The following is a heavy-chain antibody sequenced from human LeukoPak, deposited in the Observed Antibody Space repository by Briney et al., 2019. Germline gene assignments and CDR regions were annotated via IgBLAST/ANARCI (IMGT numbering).Heavy chain of an antibody. Sequence: GGSLRLSCAASGFTFSSYAMHWVRQAPGKGLEWVAVISHDGSNKYYADSVRGRFTISRDNSKNTLYLQMNSLRAEDTAVYYCARDSHSSGWYGYFDCWGQGTLVTVSS. D-gene: IGHD6-19*01. V-gene: IGHV3-30-3*01. J-gene: IGHJ4*02. CDR3: ARDSHSSGWYGYFDC. CDR2: ISHDGSNK. CDR1: GFTFSSYA.